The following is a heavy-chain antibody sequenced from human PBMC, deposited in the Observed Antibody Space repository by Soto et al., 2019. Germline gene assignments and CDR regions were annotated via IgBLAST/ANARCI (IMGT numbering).Heavy chain of an antibody. J-gene: IGHJ6*02. CDR1: GFTFSTYS. CDR3: VIEYTAWALGYGLDV. CDR2: ISSRSNI. D-gene: IGHD2-2*02. V-gene: IGHV3-21*01. Sequence: PGGSLTLSCVGSGFTFSTYSINWIRQAPGKGLEWVSSISSRSNIYYADSVKGRVTISRDNAKNSVSLQMNSLRAEDTAVYYCVIEYTAWALGYGLDVWGQGTTVTVSS.